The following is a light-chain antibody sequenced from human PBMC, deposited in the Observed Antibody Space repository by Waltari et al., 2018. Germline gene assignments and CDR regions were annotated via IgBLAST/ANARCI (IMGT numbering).Light chain of an antibody. Sequence: QSALTQPASVSGSPGQSITISCVGSSSDVGAFAYVSWYQQHPGRAPRLITYDVTKRPSGISNRFSGSKSGNWASLSISGLQTEDEADYYCSSYTTKNTIIFGGGTKVTVL. CDR1: SSDVGAFAY. V-gene: IGLV2-14*03. J-gene: IGLJ2*01. CDR3: SSYTTKNTII. CDR2: DVT.